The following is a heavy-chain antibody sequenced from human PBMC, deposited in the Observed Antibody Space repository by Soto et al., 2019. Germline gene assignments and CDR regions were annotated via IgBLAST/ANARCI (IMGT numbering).Heavy chain of an antibody. V-gene: IGHV1-69*02. CDR2: IIPILGIA. J-gene: IGHJ3*02. CDR3: ARGGFVVVVAAGGPQAFDI. D-gene: IGHD2-15*01. Sequence: QVQLVQSGAEVKKPGSSVKVSCKASGGTFSSYTISWVRQAPGQGLEWMGRIIPILGIANYAQKFQGRVTITADKSTSTAYMELSSLRSEDTAVYYCARGGFVVVVAAGGPQAFDIWGQGTMVTVSS. CDR1: GGTFSSYT.